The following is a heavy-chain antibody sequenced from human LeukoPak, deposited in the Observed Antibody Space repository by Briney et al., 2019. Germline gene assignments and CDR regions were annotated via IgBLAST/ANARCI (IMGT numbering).Heavy chain of an antibody. CDR2: IYYSGST. Sequence: SETLSLTCSVSGASLNYHYWNWIRQPPGKGLEWIGYIYYSGSTNYNPSLKSRVTISVDTSKNQFSLKLSSVTPEDTAVYYCAREYSSTFDIWGQGTMVTVSS. V-gene: IGHV4-59*11. J-gene: IGHJ3*02. CDR3: AREYSSTFDI. D-gene: IGHD6-19*01. CDR1: GASLNYHY.